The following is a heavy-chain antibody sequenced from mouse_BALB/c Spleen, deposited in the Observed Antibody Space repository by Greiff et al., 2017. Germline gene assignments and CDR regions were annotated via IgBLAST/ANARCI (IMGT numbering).Heavy chain of an antibody. Sequence: VQLQQSGAELAKPGASVKMSCKASGYTFTSYWMHWVKQRPGQGLEWIGYINPSTGYTEYNQKFKDKATLTADKSSSTAYMQLSSLTSEDSAVYYCAGLLRNYAMDYWGQGTSVTVSS. D-gene: IGHD2-3*01. CDR3: AGLLRNYAMDY. J-gene: IGHJ4*01. V-gene: IGHV1-7*01. CDR2: INPSTGYT. CDR1: GYTFTSYW.